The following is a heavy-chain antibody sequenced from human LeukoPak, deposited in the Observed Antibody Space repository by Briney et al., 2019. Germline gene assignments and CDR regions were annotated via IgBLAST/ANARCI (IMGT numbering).Heavy chain of an antibody. CDR2: LYSGGST. D-gene: IGHD3-10*01. CDR3: ARGVVRGVPFHGDV. CDR1: GFTVSSNY. J-gene: IGHJ6*02. V-gene: IGHV3-53*01. Sequence: GGSLRLSCAASGFTVSSNYMSWVRQAPGKGLEWVSVLYSGGSTYYADSVKGRFTISRDNSNNTLYLQMNSLRAEDTAIYYCARGVVRGVPFHGDVWGQGTTVTVSS.